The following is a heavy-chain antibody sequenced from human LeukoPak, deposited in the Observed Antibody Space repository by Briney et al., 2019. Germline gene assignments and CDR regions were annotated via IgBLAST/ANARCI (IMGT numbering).Heavy chain of an antibody. J-gene: IGHJ5*02. CDR2: IYYSGST. Sequence: PSETLSLTCTVSGGSISSYYWNWIRQPPGRGLEWIGYIYYSGSTNFNPSLKSRVTISVDTSKNQFSLKLSSVTAADTAVYYCARDSTGYCSSTSCYEGDWFDPWGQGTLVTVSS. D-gene: IGHD2-2*01. CDR3: ARDSTGYCSSTSCYEGDWFDP. V-gene: IGHV4-59*01. CDR1: GGSISSYY.